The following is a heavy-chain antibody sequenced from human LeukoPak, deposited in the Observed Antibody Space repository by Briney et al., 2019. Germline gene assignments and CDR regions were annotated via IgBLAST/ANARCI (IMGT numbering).Heavy chain of an antibody. J-gene: IGHJ3*02. V-gene: IGHV5-51*01. CDR3: ARLFTPMLLSGEDAFDI. D-gene: IGHD1-26*01. CDR2: IYPGDSDT. Sequence: GESLQISCKGSGYSFTSYWIGWVRQLPGKGLEWMGIIYPGDSDTRYSPSFQGQVTISADKSISTAYLQWSSLKASDTAMYYCARLFTPMLLSGEDAFDIWGQGTMVTVSS. CDR1: GYSFTSYW.